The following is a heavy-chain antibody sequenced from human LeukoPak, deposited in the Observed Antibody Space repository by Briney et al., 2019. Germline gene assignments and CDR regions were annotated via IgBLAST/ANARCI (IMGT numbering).Heavy chain of an antibody. J-gene: IGHJ4*02. Sequence: GASVKVSCKASGGTFSSYAISWVRQAPGQGLEWMGGIIPIFGTANYAQKFQGRVTITADESTSTAYMELSSLRSEDTAVYYCARGDILTGYRWGYFDYWGQGTLVTVSS. V-gene: IGHV1-69*13. D-gene: IGHD3-9*01. CDR1: GGTFSSYA. CDR2: IIPIFGTA. CDR3: ARGDILTGYRWGYFDY.